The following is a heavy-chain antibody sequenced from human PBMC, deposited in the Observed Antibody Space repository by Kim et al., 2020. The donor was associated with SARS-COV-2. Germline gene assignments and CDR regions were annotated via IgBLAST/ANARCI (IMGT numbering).Heavy chain of an antibody. CDR1: GFTFSSYA. V-gene: IGHV3-23*01. CDR2: ISGSGGST. J-gene: IGHJ6*02. Sequence: GGSLRLSCAASGFTFSSYAMSWVRQAPGKGLEWVSAISGSGGSTYYADSVKGRFTISRDNSKNTLYLQMNSLRAEDTAVYYCAKSQRGSYRRYGMDVWGQGTTVTVSS. D-gene: IGHD3-16*02. CDR3: AKSQRGSYRRYGMDV.